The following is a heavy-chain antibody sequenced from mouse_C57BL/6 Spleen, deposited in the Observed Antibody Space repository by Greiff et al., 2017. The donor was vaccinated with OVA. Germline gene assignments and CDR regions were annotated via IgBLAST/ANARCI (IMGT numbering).Heavy chain of an antibody. Sequence: QVQLQQPGAELVRPGSSVKLSCTASGYTFTSYWMHWVQQRPIQGLEWIGNIYPSDSETHYNPKFKDKATLTVDNSSSTAYMQLSSLTSEDYAVYYCARSAMITTDWYFDVWGTGTTVTVSS. CDR2: IYPSDSET. CDR1: GYTFTSYW. D-gene: IGHD2-4*01. CDR3: ARSAMITTDWYFDV. V-gene: IGHV1-52*01. J-gene: IGHJ1*03.